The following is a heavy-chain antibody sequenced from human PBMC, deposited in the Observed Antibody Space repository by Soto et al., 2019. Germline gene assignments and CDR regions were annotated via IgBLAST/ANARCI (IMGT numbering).Heavy chain of an antibody. CDR3: ARDQLAPTYYYYGMDV. J-gene: IGHJ6*02. CDR2: IYHSGST. D-gene: IGHD1-1*01. CDR1: GYSISSGYY. V-gene: IGHV4-38-2*02. Sequence: SETLSLTCAVSGYSISSGYYWGWIRQPPGKGLEWIGSIYHSGSTYYNPSLKSRVTISVDTSKNQFSLKLSSVTAADTAVYYCARDQLAPTYYYYGMDVWGQGTTVTVSS.